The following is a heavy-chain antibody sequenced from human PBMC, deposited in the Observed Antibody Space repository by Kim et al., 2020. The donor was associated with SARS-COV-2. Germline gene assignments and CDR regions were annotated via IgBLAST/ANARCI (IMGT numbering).Heavy chain of an antibody. CDR1: GYTFTGYY. V-gene: IGHV1-2*06. CDR2: INPNSDDT. CDR3: AREVRAAAGTYFDN. J-gene: IGHJ4*02. Sequence: ASVKVSCKASGYTFTGYYIHWVRQAPGQQGLEWMGRINPNSDDTNYAQKFQGRVTMTRDTSISTAYMDLSRLRSDDTAVYYCAREVRAAAGTYFDNWGQGPLVTVSS. D-gene: IGHD6-13*01.